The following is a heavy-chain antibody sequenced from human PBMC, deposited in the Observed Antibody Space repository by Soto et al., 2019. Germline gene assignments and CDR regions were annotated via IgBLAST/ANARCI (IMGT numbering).Heavy chain of an antibody. Sequence: QVPLVQSGAEVKKPGSSVKVSCKASGGTFSSYAISWVRQAPGQGLEWMGGIIPIFGTANYAQKFQGRVTITADESTSTAYMELSSLRSEDTAVYYCARDKGRTIFGAPYYYGMDVWGQGTTVTVSS. CDR1: GGTFSSYA. D-gene: IGHD3-3*01. J-gene: IGHJ6*02. CDR3: ARDKGRTIFGAPYYYGMDV. CDR2: IIPIFGTA. V-gene: IGHV1-69*01.